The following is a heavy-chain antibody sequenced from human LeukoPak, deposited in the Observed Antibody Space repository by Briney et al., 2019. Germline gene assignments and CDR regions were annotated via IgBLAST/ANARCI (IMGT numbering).Heavy chain of an antibody. D-gene: IGHD3-10*01. CDR2: IRYDGSNK. Sequence: GGSLSLSCAASGFTFSSYGMHWVRQAPGKGLEWVAFIRYDGSNKYYADSVKGRFTISRDNSKNTLYLQMNSLRAEDTAVYYCAKDIRITMVRGDLYWGQGTLVTVSS. CDR3: AKDIRITMVRGDLY. CDR1: GFTFSSYG. J-gene: IGHJ4*02. V-gene: IGHV3-30*02.